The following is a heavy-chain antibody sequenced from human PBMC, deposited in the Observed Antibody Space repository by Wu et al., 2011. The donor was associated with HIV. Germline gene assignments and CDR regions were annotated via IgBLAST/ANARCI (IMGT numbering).Heavy chain of an antibody. CDR1: GYTFTSYD. CDR2: MNPNSGNT. Sequence: EVKKPGASVKVSCKASGYTFTSYDINWVRQATGQGLEWMGWMNPNSGNTGYAQKLQGRVAITRNTSISTAYMELSRLRSEDTAVYYCARGMGTTARPYYFDYWGQGTLVTVSS. J-gene: IGHJ4*02. D-gene: IGHD1-14*01. CDR3: ARGMGTTARPYYFDY. V-gene: IGHV1-8*03.